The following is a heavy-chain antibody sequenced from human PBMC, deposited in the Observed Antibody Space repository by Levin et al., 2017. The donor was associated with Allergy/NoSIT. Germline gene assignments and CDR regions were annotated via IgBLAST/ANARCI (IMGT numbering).Heavy chain of an antibody. CDR2: ISYDGSNK. Sequence: GGSLRLSCAASGFTFSSYGMHWVRQAPGKGLEWVAVISYDGSNKYYADSVKGRFTISRDNSKNTLYLQMNSLRAEDTAVYYCAKSDYYDSSGYYEGGPMGGYYYYGMDVWGQGTTVTVSS. CDR1: GFTFSSYG. J-gene: IGHJ6*02. CDR3: AKSDYYDSSGYYEGGPMGGYYYYGMDV. V-gene: IGHV3-30*18. D-gene: IGHD3-22*01.